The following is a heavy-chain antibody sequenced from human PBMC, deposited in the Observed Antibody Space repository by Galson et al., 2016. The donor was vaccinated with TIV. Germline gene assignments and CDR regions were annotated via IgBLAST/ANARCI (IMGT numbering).Heavy chain of an antibody. CDR1: GDIFRSYG. CDR2: IIPLFGTV. Sequence: SVKVSCKASGDIFRSYGISWVRQAPAQGLEWMGAIIPLFGTVKYEQTFQGRLTITTDESTGTVYMELSSLTSEDTAIYYCARVPQIYDYYMDVWGKGTTVTVSS. CDR3: ARVPQIYDYYMDV. V-gene: IGHV1-69*05. J-gene: IGHJ6*03.